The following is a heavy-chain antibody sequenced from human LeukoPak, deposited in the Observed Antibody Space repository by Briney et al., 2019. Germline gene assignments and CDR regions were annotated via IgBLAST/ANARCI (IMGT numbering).Heavy chain of an antibody. Sequence: GGSLRLSCAASGFTFSNAWMSWVRQAPGKGLEWVGRIKSKTDGGTTEYAAPVKGRFTISRDDSKKTLYLEMNSLETEDAAIYYCNTDYNYGENTRFGYWGQGTLVTVSS. CDR3: NTDYNYGENTRFGY. J-gene: IGHJ4*02. CDR1: GFTFSNAW. CDR2: IKSKTDGGTT. D-gene: IGHD3-16*01. V-gene: IGHV3-15*01.